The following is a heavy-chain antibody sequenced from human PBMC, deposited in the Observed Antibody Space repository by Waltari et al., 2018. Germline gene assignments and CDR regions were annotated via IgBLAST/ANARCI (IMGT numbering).Heavy chain of an antibody. CDR2: IYHSGST. J-gene: IGHJ4*02. CDR3: ARDGQGIAAAGTSSLDY. Sequence: KGLEWIGEIYHSGSTNYNPSLQSRVTISVDKSKNQFSLKLSSVTAADTAVYYCARDGQGIAAAGTSSLDYWGQGTLVTVSS. V-gene: IGHV4-4*02. D-gene: IGHD6-13*01.